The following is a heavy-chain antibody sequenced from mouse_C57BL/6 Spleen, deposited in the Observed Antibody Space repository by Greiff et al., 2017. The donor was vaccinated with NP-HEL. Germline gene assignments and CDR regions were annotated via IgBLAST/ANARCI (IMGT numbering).Heavy chain of an antibody. CDR1: GYTFTDYE. CDR3: TTGYAMDY. D-gene: IGHD4-1*01. V-gene: IGHV1-15*01. CDR2: IAPETGGT. J-gene: IGHJ4*01. Sequence: VQLQQSGAELVRPGASVTLSCKASGYTFTDYEMHWVKQTPVHGLEWIGAIAPETGGTAYNQKFKGKAILTADNSSSTAYMELRSLTSEDSAVYYCTTGYAMDYWGQGTSVTVSS.